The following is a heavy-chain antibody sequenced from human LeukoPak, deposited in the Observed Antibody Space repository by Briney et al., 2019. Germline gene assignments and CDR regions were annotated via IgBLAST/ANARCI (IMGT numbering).Heavy chain of an antibody. D-gene: IGHD6-19*01. Sequence: GGSLRLSCAGYGFTFDDYAMHWVRQAPGKGREWVSGISWKSDTIAYADSVKGRFTISRDNAKNSLYLQMNSLRAEDTALYYCAKDVGAAVAGYNWFDPWGQGTLVTVSS. CDR2: ISWKSDTI. J-gene: IGHJ5*02. CDR3: AKDVGAAVAGYNWFDP. CDR1: GFTFDDYA. V-gene: IGHV3-9*01.